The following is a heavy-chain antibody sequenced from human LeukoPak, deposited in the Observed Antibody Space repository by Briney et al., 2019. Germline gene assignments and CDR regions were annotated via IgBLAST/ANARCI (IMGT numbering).Heavy chain of an antibody. Sequence: GGSLRLSCAGSGFTFSTYAMHWVRQAPGKGLEWVAVISSDGTKKYYADSVKGRFTISRDNSKDMLYLQMNSLRAEDTAVYYCAKEGFYGSSGYYSADYWGQGTLVTVSS. CDR2: ISSDGTKK. J-gene: IGHJ4*02. D-gene: IGHD3-22*01. CDR1: GFTFSTYA. CDR3: AKEGFYGSSGYYSADY. V-gene: IGHV3-30-3*01.